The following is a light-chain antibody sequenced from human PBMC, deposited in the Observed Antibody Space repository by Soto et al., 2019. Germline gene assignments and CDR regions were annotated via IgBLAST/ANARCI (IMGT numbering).Light chain of an antibody. CDR1: QSVNGW. Sequence: DIQMTQSPSTLSASVGDRVTITCRASQSVNGWLAWYQQKPGKAPKLLIYAASNLESGVPSRFSGSGSGTEFTITISSLQPDDSATYYCQRYNSNPWTFGQGTKVEVK. CDR3: QRYNSNPWT. V-gene: IGKV1-5*01. CDR2: AAS. J-gene: IGKJ1*01.